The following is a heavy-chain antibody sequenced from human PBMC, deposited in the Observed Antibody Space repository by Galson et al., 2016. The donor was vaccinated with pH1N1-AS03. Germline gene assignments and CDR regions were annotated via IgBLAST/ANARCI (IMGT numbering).Heavy chain of an antibody. V-gene: IGHV3-23*01. Sequence: SLRLSCAASGFDFSIYAMHWVRQAPGKGLEWVPGIGGVDGSEWYAESVRGRFTVSRDNSKSTLYLQMNSLRGDDTAVYYCARGSGAPHWFDPWGQGTQVTVSS. CDR3: ARGSGAPHWFDP. D-gene: IGHD3-3*01. J-gene: IGHJ5*02. CDR1: GFDFSIYA. CDR2: IGGVDGSE.